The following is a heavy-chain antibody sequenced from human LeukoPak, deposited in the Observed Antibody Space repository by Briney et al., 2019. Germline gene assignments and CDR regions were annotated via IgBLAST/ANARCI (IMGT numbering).Heavy chain of an antibody. CDR1: GGSISSGGYY. V-gene: IGHV4-30-2*01. CDR2: TYHSGST. Sequence: SETLSLTCTVSGGSISSGGYYWSWIRQPPGKGLEWIGYTYHSGSTYYNPSLKSRVTISVDRSKNQFSLKLSSVTTADTAVYYCASFQITGDAAFDIWGQGTMVTVSS. D-gene: IGHD7-27*01. J-gene: IGHJ3*02. CDR3: ASFQITGDAAFDI.